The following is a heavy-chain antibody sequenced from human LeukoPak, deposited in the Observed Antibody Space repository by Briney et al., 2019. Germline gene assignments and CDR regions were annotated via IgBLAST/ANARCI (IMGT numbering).Heavy chain of an antibody. CDR1: GYTFTSYY. J-gene: IGHJ4*02. V-gene: IGHV1-46*01. CDR3: ARSRYSSGWSFDY. Sequence: ASVKVSCKASGYTFTSYYMHWVRQAPEQGLERMGLINPSGGSTSYAQKFQGRVTMTRDTSTSTVYMELSSLRSEDTAVYYCARSRYSSGWSFDYWGQGTLVTVSS. D-gene: IGHD6-19*01. CDR2: INPSGGST.